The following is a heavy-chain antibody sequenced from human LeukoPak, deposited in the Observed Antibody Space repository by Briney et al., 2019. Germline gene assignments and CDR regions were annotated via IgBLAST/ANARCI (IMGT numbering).Heavy chain of an antibody. Sequence: GGSLRLSRAASGFTFSSYWMHWVRQAPGKGLVWVSRIYSDGSSTNYADSVKGRFTISRDNAKNTLYLQMNSLGAEDTAVYYCARGEYCSGGSCYSAAFDIWGQGTMVTVSS. CDR2: IYSDGSST. V-gene: IGHV3-74*01. J-gene: IGHJ3*02. D-gene: IGHD2-15*01. CDR1: GFTFSSYW. CDR3: ARGEYCSGGSCYSAAFDI.